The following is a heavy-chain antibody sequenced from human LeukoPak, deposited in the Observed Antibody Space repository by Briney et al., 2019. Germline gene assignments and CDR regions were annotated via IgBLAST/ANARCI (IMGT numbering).Heavy chain of an antibody. CDR1: GYTFSTHD. CDR2: MNPNLGNT. J-gene: IGHJ4*02. Sequence: RASVKVSCKASGYTFSTHDINWVRQAPGQGLEWMGLMNPNLGNTAYAQKFQGRVTMTRNTSISTAYMELSSLRSEDTAVYYCERWIAVRSGFDYWGPGTQVTVSS. V-gene: IGHV1-8*01. CDR3: ERWIAVRSGFDY. D-gene: IGHD6-6*01.